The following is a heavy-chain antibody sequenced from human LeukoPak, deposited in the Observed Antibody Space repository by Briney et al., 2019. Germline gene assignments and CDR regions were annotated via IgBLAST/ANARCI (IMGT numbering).Heavy chain of an antibody. CDR1: GGSISSYY. D-gene: IGHD6-19*01. J-gene: IGHJ4*02. Sequence: SGTLSLTCSVSGGSISSYYWSWIRQPPGKGLEWIGYIYYSGSTNYNPSLKSRVTISVDTSKNQFSLKLSSVTAADTAVYYCARGGRQVPYYFDYWGQGTLVTVSS. V-gene: IGHV4-59*01. CDR3: ARGGRQVPYYFDY. CDR2: IYYSGST.